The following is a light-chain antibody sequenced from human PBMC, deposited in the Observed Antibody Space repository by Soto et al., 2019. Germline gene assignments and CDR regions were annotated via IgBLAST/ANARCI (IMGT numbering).Light chain of an antibody. V-gene: IGKV1-39*01. CDR3: QQSYTTPT. CDR1: QSISIY. J-gene: IGKJ1*01. Sequence: DIQLTQSPSSLSASVGDRVTITCRASQSISIYLNWYQHKPGEAPKLLIYAASSLQSGVPSRFSGSGSGTDFTLTISSLQLEDFATYYCQQSYTTPTFGQGTKVEVK. CDR2: AAS.